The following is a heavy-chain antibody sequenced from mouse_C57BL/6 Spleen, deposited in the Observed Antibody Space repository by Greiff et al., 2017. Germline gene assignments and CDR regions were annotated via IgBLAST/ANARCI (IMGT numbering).Heavy chain of an antibody. CDR1: GYTFTDYY. V-gene: IGHV1-26*01. CDR2: INPKTGGT. CDR3: LCEELPMDY. Sequence: EVQLQQSGAELVKPGASVTISCKASGYTFTDYYMNWVKQTPGQGLEWIGDINPKTGGTTYNQKFKGKATLTADKSSSTAYMELRSLTSEDSAVDYGLCEELPMDYWGQGTSVTVSS. J-gene: IGHJ4*01.